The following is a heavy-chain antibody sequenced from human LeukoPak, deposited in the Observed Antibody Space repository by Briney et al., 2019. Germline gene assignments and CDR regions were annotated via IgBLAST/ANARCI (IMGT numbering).Heavy chain of an antibody. D-gene: IGHD3-22*01. CDR1: GFTFSSYA. Sequence: GGSLRLSCAASGFTFSSYAMSWVRQAPGKGLEWVSAISGSGGSTYYADSVKGRFTISRDNSKNTLYLQMNSQRAEDTAVYYCAKSYYYDSSGYRPPHYFDYWGQGTLVTVSS. CDR3: AKSYYYDSSGYRPPHYFDY. CDR2: ISGSGGST. J-gene: IGHJ4*02. V-gene: IGHV3-23*01.